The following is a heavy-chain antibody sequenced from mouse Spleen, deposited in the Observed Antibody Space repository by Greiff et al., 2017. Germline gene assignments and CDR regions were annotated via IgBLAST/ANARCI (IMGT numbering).Heavy chain of an antibody. J-gene: IGHJ3*01. CDR2: IYPSDSET. CDR1: GYTFTSYW. Sequence: QVQLQQPGAELVRPGSSVKLSCKASGYTFTSYWMDWVKQRPGQGLEWIGNIYPSDSETHYNQKFKDKATLTVDKSSSTAYMQLSSLTSEDSAVYYCAREDKLGRFAYWGQGTLVTVSA. CDR3: AREDKLGRFAY. D-gene: IGHD4-1*01. V-gene: IGHV1-61*01.